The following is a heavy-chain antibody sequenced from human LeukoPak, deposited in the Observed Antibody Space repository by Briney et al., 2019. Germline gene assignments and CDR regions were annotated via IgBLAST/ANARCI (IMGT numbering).Heavy chain of an antibody. CDR3: ARVGQAGYVGYPLDY. V-gene: IGHV3-74*01. Sequence: GGSLRLSCAASGFTFSGYWMHWVRQAPGKGLMWVSRINSDGSSTSYADSVKGRFTISRDNAKNTLSLQMNSLRAEDTAVFYCARVGQAGYVGYPLDYRGQGTLVTVSS. CDR1: GFTFSGYW. D-gene: IGHD5-12*01. J-gene: IGHJ4*02. CDR2: INSDGSST.